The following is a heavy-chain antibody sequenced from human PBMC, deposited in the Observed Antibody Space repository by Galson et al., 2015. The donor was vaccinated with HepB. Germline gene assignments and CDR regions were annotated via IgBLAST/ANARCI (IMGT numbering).Heavy chain of an antibody. CDR3: AKDHITGWSFDS. J-gene: IGHJ4*02. D-gene: IGHD6-19*01. CDR2: IKTDGSDK. CDR1: GFIFRHHA. Sequence: SLRLSCAGSGFIFRHHAMAWIRQAPGKGLEWVAAIKTDGSDKYYADSVKGRCTISRDNADNSLYLQINSLRNEDTAVYYCAKDHITGWSFDSWGQGTLVTVSS. V-gene: IGHV3-7*03.